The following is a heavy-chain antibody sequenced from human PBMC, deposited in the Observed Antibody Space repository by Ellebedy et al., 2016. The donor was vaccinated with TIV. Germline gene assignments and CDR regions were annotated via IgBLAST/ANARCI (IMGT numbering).Heavy chain of an antibody. Sequence: GESLKISXAASGFTFSSYGMHWVRQAPGKGLEWVAVIWSDGSNKYYADSVKGRFTISRDNSKNTLYLQMNSLRAEDTAVYYCASPLNGGDSHYYYYGMDVWGQGTTVTVSS. D-gene: IGHD4-23*01. J-gene: IGHJ6*02. CDR2: IWSDGSNK. CDR3: ASPLNGGDSHYYYYGMDV. CDR1: GFTFSSYG. V-gene: IGHV3-33*01.